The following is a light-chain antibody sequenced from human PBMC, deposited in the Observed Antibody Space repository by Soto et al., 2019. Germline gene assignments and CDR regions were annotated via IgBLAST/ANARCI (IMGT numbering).Light chain of an antibody. CDR1: SRDVGGYNY. J-gene: IGLJ1*01. CDR2: GVT. CDR3: FSHRRGDSHV. V-gene: IGLV2-14*01. Sequence: QSVLTQPASVSGSPGQSITISCTGTSRDVGGYNYVSWYQQYPGKAPKLMIYGVTNRPSGVSNRFSGSKTGNTASLTTSGLQAEDEAYYYCFSHRRGDSHVFGTGTKVTVL.